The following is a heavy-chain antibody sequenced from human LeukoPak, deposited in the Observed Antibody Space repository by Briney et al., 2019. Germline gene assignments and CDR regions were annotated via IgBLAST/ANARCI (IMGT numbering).Heavy chain of an antibody. Sequence: ASVKVSCKASGYTFTSYDINWVRQAPGQGLEWMGWINPNSGGTNYAQKFQDRVTMTRDTSISTAYMELSRLRSDDTAVYYCARDGAFDIWGQGTMVTVSS. CDR1: GYTFTSYD. V-gene: IGHV1-2*02. CDR3: ARDGAFDI. CDR2: INPNSGGT. J-gene: IGHJ3*02.